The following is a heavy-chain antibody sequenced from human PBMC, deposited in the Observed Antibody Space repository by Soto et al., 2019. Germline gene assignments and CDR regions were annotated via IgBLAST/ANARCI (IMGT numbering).Heavy chain of an antibody. CDR2: IYYSGST. Sequence: QVQLQESGPGLVKPSQTLSLTCTVSGGSISSGGYYWSWIRQHPGKGLEWIGYIYYSGSTYYNPSLKSRVTISVDTSKTQFPLKLSSVTAADTAVYYCARSSHSTVTTFDYWGQGTLVTVSS. CDR3: ARSSHSTVTTFDY. D-gene: IGHD4-17*01. J-gene: IGHJ4*02. V-gene: IGHV4-31*03. CDR1: GGSISSGGYY.